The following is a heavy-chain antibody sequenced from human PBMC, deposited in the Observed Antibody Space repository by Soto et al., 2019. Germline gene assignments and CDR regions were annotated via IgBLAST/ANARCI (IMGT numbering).Heavy chain of an antibody. D-gene: IGHD2-15*01. CDR3: TRHAIGVVVPAAIRN. Sequence: SETLSLTSAVSSVSISSTSYYWIWIRQPPGRGLEGIGTRYYTGTSNYNPSLKSGVTISVDTSKNQFSLHLSSVTAADTGGYYCTRHAIGVVVPAAIRNWGEGSLVTVSS. CDR2: RYYTGTS. CDR1: SVSISSTSYY. V-gene: IGHV4-39*01. J-gene: IGHJ4*02.